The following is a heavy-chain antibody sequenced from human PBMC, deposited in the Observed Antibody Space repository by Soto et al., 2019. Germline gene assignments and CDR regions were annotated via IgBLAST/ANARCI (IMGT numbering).Heavy chain of an antibody. CDR3: ARTAEFFDDTRHFKH. CDR2: ISAYNGNT. J-gene: IGHJ1*01. Sequence: ASVKVSCKASGYTFTSYGISWVRQAPGQGLEWVGWISAYNGNTNFAQKLQVRVTMTTDTSTTTAYMELRSLGSDDTAVYYCARTAEFFDDTRHFKHSGHGTLITVSS. D-gene: IGHD3-9*01. CDR1: GYTFTSYG. V-gene: IGHV1-18*01.